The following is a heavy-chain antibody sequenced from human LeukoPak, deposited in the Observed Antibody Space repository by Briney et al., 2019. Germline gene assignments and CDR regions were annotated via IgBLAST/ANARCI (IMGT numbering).Heavy chain of an antibody. V-gene: IGHV4-34*01. CDR3: AREDYKNWFDP. J-gene: IGHJ5*02. CDR2: INHSGST. Sequence: SETLSLTCAVYGGSFSGYYWSWIRQPPGKGLEWIGEINHSGSTNYNPSLKSRVTISVDTSKNQFSLKLSSVTAADTAVYYCAREDYKNWFDPWGQGTLVTVSS. CDR1: GGSFSGYY. D-gene: IGHD4-11*01.